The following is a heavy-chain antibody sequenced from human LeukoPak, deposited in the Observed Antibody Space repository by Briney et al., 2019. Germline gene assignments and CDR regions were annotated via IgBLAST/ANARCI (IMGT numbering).Heavy chain of an antibody. V-gene: IGHV3-74*01. D-gene: IGHD5-24*01. CDR3: ARESNGNNGERYFDY. CDR1: GLTFSNSW. CDR2: INGDGRTT. J-gene: IGHJ4*02. Sequence: GGSLRLSCAASGLTFSNSWMHWVRQSPGKGLVWVSHINGDGRTTNYADSVKGRFTISRDNAKNTLYLQMNILRVEDTAIYYCARESNGNNGERYFDYWGQGTLVTVSS.